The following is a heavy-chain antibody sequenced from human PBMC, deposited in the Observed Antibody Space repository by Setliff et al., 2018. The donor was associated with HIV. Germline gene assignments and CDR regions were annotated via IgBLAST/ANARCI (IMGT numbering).Heavy chain of an antibody. J-gene: IGHJ6*02. Sequence: SLRLSCAASGFTFSSYSMNWVRQAPGKGLEWVSSISSSSSYIYYADSVKGRFTISRDNAKNSLYLQMNSLRAEDTAVYYCARDVSYSSSWSNYYYYGMDVWGQGTTVTVSS. CDR3: ARDVSYSSSWSNYYYYGMDV. D-gene: IGHD6-13*01. CDR2: ISSSSSYI. V-gene: IGHV3-21*01. CDR1: GFTFSSYS.